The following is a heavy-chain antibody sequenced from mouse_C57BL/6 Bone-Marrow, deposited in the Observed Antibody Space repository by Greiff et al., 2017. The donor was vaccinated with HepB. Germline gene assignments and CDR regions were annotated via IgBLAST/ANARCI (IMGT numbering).Heavy chain of an antibody. J-gene: IGHJ2*01. CDR2: SRNKANDYTT. Sequence: EVHLVESGGGLVQSGRSLRLSCATSGFTFSDFYMEWVRQAPGKGLEWIAASRNKANDYTTEYSASVKGRFIVSRDTSQSILYLQMNALRAEDTAIYYCARDGSNWGFDYWGQGTTLTVSS. CDR1: GFTFSDFY. D-gene: IGHD4-1*01. CDR3: ARDGSNWGFDY. V-gene: IGHV7-1*01.